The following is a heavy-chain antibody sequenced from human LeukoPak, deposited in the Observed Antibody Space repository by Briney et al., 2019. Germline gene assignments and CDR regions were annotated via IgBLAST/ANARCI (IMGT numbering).Heavy chain of an antibody. CDR3: AGSPDYCGSGRTDAFDI. D-gene: IGHD3-10*01. CDR1: GYSISSGYY. CDR2: IYHSGST. Sequence: PSETLSLTCTVSGYSISSGYYWGWIRQPPGKGLEWIGSIYHSGSTYYNPSLKSRVTISVDRSKNQFSLKLSSVTAADTAVYYCAGSPDYCGSGRTDAFDIWGQGTMVTVSS. V-gene: IGHV4-38-2*02. J-gene: IGHJ3*02.